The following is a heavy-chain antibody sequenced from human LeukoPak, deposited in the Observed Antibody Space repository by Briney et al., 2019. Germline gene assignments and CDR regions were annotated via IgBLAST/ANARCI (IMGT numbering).Heavy chain of an antibody. J-gene: IGHJ4*02. CDR2: TTSSSSYI. CDR3: ARVAEAAAFDS. CDR1: GFTFSSYN. V-gene: IGHV3-21*06. Sequence: PGGSLRLSCAASGFTFSSYNMNWVRQAPGKGLEWVSSTTSSSSYIYYADSVKGRFTISRDNSKNSLYLQMNSLRAEDTAVYYCARVAEAAAFDSWGQGTLVTVSS. D-gene: IGHD6-13*01.